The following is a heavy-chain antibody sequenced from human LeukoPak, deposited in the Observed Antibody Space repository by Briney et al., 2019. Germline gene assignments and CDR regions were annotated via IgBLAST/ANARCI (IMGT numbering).Heavy chain of an antibody. CDR3: ARSDGSIRDAFDI. Sequence: SETLSLTCTVSGGSISSYYYSWIRQPAGKGLEWIGRMYTSGSSNYNPSLKSRLTMSVDTSKNQFSLKLSSVTAADTAVYYCARSDGSIRDAFDIWGQGTMVTVSS. D-gene: IGHD3-10*01. V-gene: IGHV4-4*07. CDR1: GGSISSYY. CDR2: MYTSGSS. J-gene: IGHJ3*02.